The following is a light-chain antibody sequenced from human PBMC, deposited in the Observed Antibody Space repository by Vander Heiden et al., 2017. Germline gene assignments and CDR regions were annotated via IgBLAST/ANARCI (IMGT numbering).Light chain of an antibody. CDR2: STF. Sequence: QSLLTQPPSASGTPVQKVTISCSGSSSNIGSHTVNWFQHLPGTAPKLLIYSTFQRPSGVPDRFSGSNSGTSASLAISGLQSEDEADYYCAVWDDSLNGVVFGGGTKLTVL. V-gene: IGLV1-44*01. CDR1: SSNIGSHT. CDR3: AVWDDSLNGVV. J-gene: IGLJ3*02.